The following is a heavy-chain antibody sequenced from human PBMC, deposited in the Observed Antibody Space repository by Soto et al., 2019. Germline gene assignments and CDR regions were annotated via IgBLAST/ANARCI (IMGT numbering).Heavy chain of an antibody. J-gene: IGHJ6*02. D-gene: IGHD3-10*01. CDR1: GYTFTSYA. CDR2: INAGNGNT. CDR3: ARIKLLWFGEQIYYYYGMDV. V-gene: IGHV1-3*01. Sequence: ASVKVSCKASGYTFTSYAMHWVRQAPGQRLEWMGWINAGNGNTKYSQKFQGRVTITRDTSASTAYMELSSLRSEDTAVYYCARIKLLWFGEQIYYYYGMDVWGQGTTVTVSS.